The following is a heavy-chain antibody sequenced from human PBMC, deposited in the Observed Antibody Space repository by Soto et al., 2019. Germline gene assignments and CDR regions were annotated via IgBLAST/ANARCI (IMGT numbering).Heavy chain of an antibody. Sequence: GGSLRLSCAASGFTFSSYAMHWVRQAPGKGLEWVAVISYDGSNKYYADSVKGRLTISRDNSKNTLYLQMNSLRAEDTAVYYCARDGKPSSYYDFWSGYSEFDYWGQGTLVTVSS. D-gene: IGHD3-3*01. J-gene: IGHJ4*02. CDR1: GFTFSSYA. V-gene: IGHV3-30-3*01. CDR3: ARDGKPSSYYDFWSGYSEFDY. CDR2: ISYDGSNK.